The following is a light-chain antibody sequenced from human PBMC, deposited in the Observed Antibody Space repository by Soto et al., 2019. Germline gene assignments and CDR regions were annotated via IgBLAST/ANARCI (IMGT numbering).Light chain of an antibody. CDR1: QSVSSN. CDR2: GAS. Sequence: EIVLTQSPATLSGSPGERATLSCRASQSVSSNLAWYQQKPGQAPRVLIYGASTRATGIPARFSGSGSGTEFTLTICSLQSEDFALYYCQQYNNWPWTFGQGTKVEIK. V-gene: IGKV3-15*01. J-gene: IGKJ1*01. CDR3: QQYNNWPWT.